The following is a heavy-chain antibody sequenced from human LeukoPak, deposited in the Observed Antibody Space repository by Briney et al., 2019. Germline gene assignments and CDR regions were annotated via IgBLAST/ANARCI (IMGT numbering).Heavy chain of an antibody. CDR2: IIPIFGTA. CDR3: ARTRRASGGWFFDY. J-gene: IGHJ4*02. Sequence: GASVGVSCKASGGTFSSYAISWVRQAPGQGLEWMGGIIPIFGTANYAQKFQGRVTITADESTSTAYMELSSLRSEDTAVYYCARTRRASGGWFFDYWGQGTLVTVSS. CDR1: GGTFSSYA. D-gene: IGHD3-10*01. V-gene: IGHV1-69*01.